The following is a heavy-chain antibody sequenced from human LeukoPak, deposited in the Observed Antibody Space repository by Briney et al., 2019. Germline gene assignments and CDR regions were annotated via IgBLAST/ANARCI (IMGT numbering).Heavy chain of an antibody. V-gene: IGHV4-39*01. CDR1: GGSISSSNYY. J-gene: IGHJ4*02. Sequence: PSETLSLTCTVSGGSISSSNYYWGWIRQPPGKGLEWIGSVFYSGRTYFNPSLKSRVTISVDTSKNQFSLKLSSVTAADAAVYYCARRLGGSYQGRDPFDYWGQGTLVTVSS. D-gene: IGHD3-10*01. CDR2: VFYSGRT. CDR3: ARRLGGSYQGRDPFDY.